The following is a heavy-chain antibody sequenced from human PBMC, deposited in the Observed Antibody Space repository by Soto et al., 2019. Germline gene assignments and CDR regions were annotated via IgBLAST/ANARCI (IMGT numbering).Heavy chain of an antibody. CDR1: GFTFSSYS. Sequence: GGSLRLSCAASGFTFSSYSMNWVRQAPGKGLEWVSSISSSSSYIYYADSVKGRFTISRDNAKNSLYLQMNSLRAEDTAVYYCARDKGEYCTNGVCYSRRYYYYMDVWGKGTTVTVSS. CDR3: ARDKGEYCTNGVCYSRRYYYYMDV. CDR2: ISSSSSYI. J-gene: IGHJ6*03. D-gene: IGHD2-8*01. V-gene: IGHV3-21*01.